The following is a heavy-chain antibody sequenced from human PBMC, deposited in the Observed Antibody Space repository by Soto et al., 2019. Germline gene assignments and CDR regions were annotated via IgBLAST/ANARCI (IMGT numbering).Heavy chain of an antibody. CDR2: INPNSGGK. V-gene: IGHV1-2*04. D-gene: IGHD5-12*01. J-gene: IGHJ4*02. CDR1: GYTFTGYY. CDR3: AREGGGYDSRFDY. Sequence: QVQLVQSGAEVKKPGASVKVSCKASGYTFTGYYMHWVRQAPGQGLEWMGWINPNSGGKNYAQKFQGWVTMTRDTSISTAYMELSRLRSDDTAVYYCAREGGGYDSRFDYWGQGTLVTVSS.